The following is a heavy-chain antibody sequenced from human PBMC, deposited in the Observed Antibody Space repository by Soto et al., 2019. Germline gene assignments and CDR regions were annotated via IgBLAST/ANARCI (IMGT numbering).Heavy chain of an antibody. V-gene: IGHV3-74*01. J-gene: IGHJ4*02. CDR1: GFTFTTYW. Sequence: GGSLRLSCAASGFTFTTYWMHWVRQAPGKGLVWVSRINDNGDGTYYADSVKGRFTISRDNSKNTLYLQMNSLRAEDTAVYYCARDQETAMVRYFDYWGQGTLVTVSS. D-gene: IGHD5-18*01. CDR3: ARDQETAMVRYFDY. CDR2: INDNGDGT.